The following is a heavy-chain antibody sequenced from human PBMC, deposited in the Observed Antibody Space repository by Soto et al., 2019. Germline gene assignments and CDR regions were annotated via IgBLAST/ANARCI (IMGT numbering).Heavy chain of an antibody. V-gene: IGHV1-18*01. CDR3: AMVDVYVTPSPQDV. CDR2: INTYNGNT. CDR1: GYTFTRYG. D-gene: IGHD3-16*01. J-gene: IGHJ6*02. Sequence: QVRLVQSGAEVKNPGASVKVSCKASGYTFTRYGIGWARQAPGQRLEWMGWINTYNGNTNYAQNVQGRVTLTTDTSTSTAYMELRSLRSNDTAIYYCAMVDVYVTPSPQDVWGQGTTVIVSS.